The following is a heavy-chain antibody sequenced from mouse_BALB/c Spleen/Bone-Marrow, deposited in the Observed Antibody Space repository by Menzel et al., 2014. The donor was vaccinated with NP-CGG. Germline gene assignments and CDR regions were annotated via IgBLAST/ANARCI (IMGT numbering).Heavy chain of an antibody. V-gene: IGHV1-7*01. CDR3: ATGTYYFGY. J-gene: IGHJ2*01. D-gene: IGHD4-1*01. CDR2: INPSTGYT. Sequence: QVQLKQSGAELAKPGASVKMSCKASGYTFTSYWMHWVKQRPGQGLEWIGYINPSTGYTEYNQKFKDKAALTADKSSSTAYMQLSSLTSEDSAVYYCATGTYYFGYWGQGTTLTVSS. CDR1: GYTFTSYW.